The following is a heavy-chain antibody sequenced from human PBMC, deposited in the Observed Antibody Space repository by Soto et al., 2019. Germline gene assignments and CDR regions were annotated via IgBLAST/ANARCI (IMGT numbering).Heavy chain of an antibody. J-gene: IGHJ4*02. Sequence: EVQLVESGGGLVQPGGSLRLSCAASGFTFSSYWMHWVRQAPGKGLVWVSRINSDGSSTSYADSVKGRFTISRDNAKNTLYLQMNSLRAEDTAVYYCARTRSVSSGSPRWYFDHWGQGTLVTVSS. CDR3: ARTRSVSSGSPRWYFDH. V-gene: IGHV3-74*01. D-gene: IGHD3-22*01. CDR1: GFTFSSYW. CDR2: INSDGSST.